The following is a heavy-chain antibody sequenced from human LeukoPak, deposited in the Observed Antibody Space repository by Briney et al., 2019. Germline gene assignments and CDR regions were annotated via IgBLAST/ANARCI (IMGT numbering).Heavy chain of an antibody. D-gene: IGHD2-21*02. V-gene: IGHV3-9*01. CDR1: GFTFDDYA. CDR3: ARDLVVVTANFYGMDV. J-gene: IGHJ6*02. CDR2: ISWNSGSI. Sequence: GRSLRLSCAASGFTFDDYAMHWVRQAPGKGLEWVSGISWNSGSIGYADSVKGRFTISRDNAKNSLYLQMNSLRAEDTAVYYCARDLVVVTANFYGMDVWGQGTTVTVSS.